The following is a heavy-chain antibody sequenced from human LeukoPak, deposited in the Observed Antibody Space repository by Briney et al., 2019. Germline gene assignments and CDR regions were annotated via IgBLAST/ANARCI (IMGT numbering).Heavy chain of an antibody. V-gene: IGHV4-4*07. CDR1: GGSISSYY. CDR2: IYTSGST. D-gene: IGHD3-22*01. CDR3: ARGGITYYDSSGLDY. J-gene: IGHJ4*02. Sequence: SETLSLTCTVSGGSISSYYWSWIRQPAGKGLEWIGRIYTSGSTNYNPSLKSRVTMSVDTSKNQFSLKPSSVTAADTAVYYCARGGITYYDSSGLDYWGQGTLVTVSS.